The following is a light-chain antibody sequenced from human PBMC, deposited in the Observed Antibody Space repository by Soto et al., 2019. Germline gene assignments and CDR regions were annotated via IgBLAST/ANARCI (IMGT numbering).Light chain of an antibody. CDR1: SSNIGNNY. Sequence: QSVLTQPPSVSAAPGQKVTISCSGSSSNIGNNYVSWYQQLPGTAPKLLIYENNKRPSGIPDRFSGSKSGTSATLGITGLQTGDEADYYCGTWDSSLSAYVFGTGDQGHRP. CDR2: ENN. CDR3: GTWDSSLSAYV. V-gene: IGLV1-51*02. J-gene: IGLJ1*01.